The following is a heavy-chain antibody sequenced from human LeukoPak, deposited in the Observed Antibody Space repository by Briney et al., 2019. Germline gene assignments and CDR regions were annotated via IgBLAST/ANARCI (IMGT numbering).Heavy chain of an antibody. CDR1: GFTFSSYA. Sequence: GSLRLSCAASGFTFSSYAMSWVRQAPGKGLEWVSAISGSGGSTYYADSVKGRFTISRDNSKNTLYLQMNSLRAEDTAVYYCAKDPISVVEAGRFDPWGQGTLVTVSS. V-gene: IGHV3-23*01. CDR2: ISGSGGST. D-gene: IGHD2-15*01. J-gene: IGHJ5*02. CDR3: AKDPISVVEAGRFDP.